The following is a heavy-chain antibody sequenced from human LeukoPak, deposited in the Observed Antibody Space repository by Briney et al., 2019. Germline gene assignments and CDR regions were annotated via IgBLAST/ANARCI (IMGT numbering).Heavy chain of an antibody. D-gene: IGHD1-26*01. Sequence: TGGSLRLSRAASGFTFSSYGMHWVRQAPGKGLEWVAVIWYDGSYTYYAESVKGRFTISRDNPRNTLYLQMSSLRAEDTAVYYCAKPTSGDGSFLIDYWGQGTLVIVSS. CDR2: IWYDGSYT. J-gene: IGHJ4*02. CDR1: GFTFSSYG. CDR3: AKPTSGDGSFLIDY. V-gene: IGHV3-33*03.